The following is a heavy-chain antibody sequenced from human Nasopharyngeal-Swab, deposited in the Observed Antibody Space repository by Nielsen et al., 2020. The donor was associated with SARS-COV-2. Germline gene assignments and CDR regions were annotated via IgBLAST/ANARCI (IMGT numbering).Heavy chain of an antibody. CDR3: ARGQDAYYYMDV. CDR1: GGTPNGFH. CDR2: INDRGSG. J-gene: IGHJ6*03. D-gene: IGHD2-15*01. V-gene: IGHV4-34*01. Sequence: SETLSLTCVVFGGTPNGFHWKWIRQTPGKGLEWIGEINDRGSGNYNPSPRSRFTISAGTANIQFSLKLSSVTAADTPVYYCARGQDAYYYMDVWGEATTVTVSS.